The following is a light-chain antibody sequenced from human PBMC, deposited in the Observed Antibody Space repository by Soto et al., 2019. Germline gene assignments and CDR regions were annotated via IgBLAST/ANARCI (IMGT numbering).Light chain of an antibody. CDR1: QSVFSNSNNKKY. CDR2: WAS. CDR3: QQYYSSPWT. Sequence: DIVMTQSADSLAVSLGERATINCKSSQSVFSNSNNKKYLAWYQQKPGQPPKLLIHWASIRESGVPDRFSGSGSVTDFTLAINSLQAEDGAVYYCQQYYSSPWTFGQGTKVESK. J-gene: IGKJ1*01. V-gene: IGKV4-1*01.